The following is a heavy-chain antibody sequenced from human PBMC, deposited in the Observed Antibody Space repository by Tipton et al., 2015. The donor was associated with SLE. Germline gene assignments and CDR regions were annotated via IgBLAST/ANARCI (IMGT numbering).Heavy chain of an antibody. V-gene: IGHV4-39*07. D-gene: IGHD5-24*01. Sequence: LRLSCTVSGGSISTNLHYWAWIRQPPGTGLEWIGSIFYSGPTYYNPSLESRVTVSIDRSKNHFSLSLRSVTAADTAVYYCARRSVELAASFYYWGQGSLVTVSS. J-gene: IGHJ4*02. CDR2: IFYSGPT. CDR1: GGSISTNLHY. CDR3: ARRSVELAASFYY.